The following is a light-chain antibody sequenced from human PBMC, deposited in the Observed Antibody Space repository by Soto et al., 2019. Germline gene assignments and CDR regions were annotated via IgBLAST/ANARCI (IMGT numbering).Light chain of an antibody. Sequence: EIVLTQSPATLSVSPGDRATLSCRASQSVRSDLAWLQQKPGQAPRLLIYDASTRATGIPARFSGSVSRTEFTLTISSLQSEDFAIYYCQQYNNWPLTFGGGTKVEIK. CDR3: QQYNNWPLT. CDR2: DAS. J-gene: IGKJ4*01. V-gene: IGKV3-15*01. CDR1: QSVRSD.